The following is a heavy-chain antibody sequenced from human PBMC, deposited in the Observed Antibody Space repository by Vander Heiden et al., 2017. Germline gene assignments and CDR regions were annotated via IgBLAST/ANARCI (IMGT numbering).Heavy chain of an antibody. Sequence: QVQLVESGGGVVQPGRFLRLSCAASGFTFSGYGMHWARQAPGKGLEWVAVIWYDGSNKYYADSVKGRFTISRDNSKNTLYLQMNSLRAEDTAVYYCAREVVYAFDYWGQGTLVTVSS. CDR3: AREVVYAFDY. CDR2: IWYDGSNK. CDR1: GFTFSGYG. V-gene: IGHV3-33*01. D-gene: IGHD2-8*02. J-gene: IGHJ4*02.